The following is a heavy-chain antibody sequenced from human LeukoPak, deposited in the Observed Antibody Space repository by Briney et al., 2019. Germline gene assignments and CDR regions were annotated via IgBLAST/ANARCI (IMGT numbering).Heavy chain of an antibody. J-gene: IGHJ4*02. CDR2: IKSKGDGETI. CDR3: TTDLGLTMIRGVIVY. D-gene: IGHD3-10*01. Sequence: GGSLRLSCAASGFTFTNAWMSWVRQAPGKELEWVGRIKSKGDGETIDNAAPVKGRFTMSRDDSKATLYLQMNSLKAEDTAVYYCTTDLGLTMIRGVIVYWGQGALVTVSS. V-gene: IGHV3-15*01. CDR1: GFTFTNAW.